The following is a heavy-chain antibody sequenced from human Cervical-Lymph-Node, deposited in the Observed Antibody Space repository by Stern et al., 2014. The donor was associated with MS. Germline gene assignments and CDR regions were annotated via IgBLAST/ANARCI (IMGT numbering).Heavy chain of an antibody. Sequence: VQLVESGGDLVQPGGSLRLSCVASGFTFSNYAMSWVRQAPGKGLEWVSYSSGSGGSTYYANSVNGRFTISRDNSKNTLFLKMNSLRDDDTAVYYCAQDRLVGSGRDDYWGQGSLVTVSS. CDR2: SSGSGGST. CDR3: AQDRLVGSGRDDY. J-gene: IGHJ4*02. CDR1: GFTFSNYA. V-gene: IGHV3-23*04. D-gene: IGHD3-10*01.